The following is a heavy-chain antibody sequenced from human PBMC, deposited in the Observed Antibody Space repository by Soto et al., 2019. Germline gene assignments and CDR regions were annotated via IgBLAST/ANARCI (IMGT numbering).Heavy chain of an antibody. V-gene: IGHV1-8*01. CDR2: MNPNSGNT. CDR3: AREHSNSWRFDY. Sequence: QVQLVQSGAEVKKPGASVKVSCKAFGYTFTSYDINWVRQATGQGLEWMGWMNPNSGNTGYAQKFQGRVTMTRNTSRSTAYMELSSLRSEDTAVYYCAREHSNSWRFDYWGQGTLVTVSS. CDR1: GYTFTSYD. J-gene: IGHJ4*02. D-gene: IGHD6-13*01.